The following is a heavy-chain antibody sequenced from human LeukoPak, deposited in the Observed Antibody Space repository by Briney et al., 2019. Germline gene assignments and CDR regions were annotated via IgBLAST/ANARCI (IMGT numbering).Heavy chain of an antibody. D-gene: IGHD5-12*01. V-gene: IGHV4-34*01. CDR3: ARESSGYDRPPFDY. CDR1: GGSFSGYY. J-gene: IGHJ4*02. CDR2: INHSGST. Sequence: PSETLSLTCAVYGGSFSGYYWSWIRQPPGKGLEWIGEINHSGSTNYNPSLKSRVTISVDTSKNQFSLKLSSVTAADTAVYYCARESSGYDRPPFDYWGQGTLVTVSS.